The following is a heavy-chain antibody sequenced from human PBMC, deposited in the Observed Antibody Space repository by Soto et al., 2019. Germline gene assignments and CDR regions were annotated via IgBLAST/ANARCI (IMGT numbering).Heavy chain of an antibody. CDR1: GFSLSSGCYY. V-gene: IGHV4-31*03. Sequence: SETLSLTCPVSGFSLSSGCYYWSWIRPPPGKGLEWIGYIYYSGSTYYNPSLKSRVTISVDTSKNQFSLKLSSVTAADTAVYYCARGDYYGSGSYYSWFDPWGQGTLVTVSS. CDR3: ARGDYYGSGSYYSWFDP. CDR2: IYYSGST. J-gene: IGHJ5*02. D-gene: IGHD3-10*01.